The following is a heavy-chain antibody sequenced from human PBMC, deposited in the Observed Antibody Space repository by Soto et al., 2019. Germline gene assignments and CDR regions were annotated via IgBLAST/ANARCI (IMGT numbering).Heavy chain of an antibody. Sequence: WISQPTRKGLEWIGEINHSGSTNYSPSFQGQVTISADKSISTAYLQWSSLKASDTAMYYCARHGYSSSWYLGTDVWGQGTTVTVSS. J-gene: IGHJ6*02. CDR3: ARHGYSSSWYLGTDV. CDR2: INHSGST. V-gene: IGHV5-51*01. D-gene: IGHD6-13*01.